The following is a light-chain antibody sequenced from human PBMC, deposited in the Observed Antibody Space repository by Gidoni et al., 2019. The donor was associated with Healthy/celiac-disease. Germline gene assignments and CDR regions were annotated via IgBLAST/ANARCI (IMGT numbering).Light chain of an antibody. CDR3: QQFFITPRT. CDR2: WAS. Sequence: DIVMTQSPDTLAVSLGERATINCKSSQSVLYSSNNKNYLAWYPQKPGQPPKSRIYWASTRESGVPDRFSGSGSGKNFTLTLGTLRAINVAVYYCQQFFITPRTFGQGTKVEIK. CDR1: QSVLYSSNNKNY. V-gene: IGKV4-1*01. J-gene: IGKJ1*01.